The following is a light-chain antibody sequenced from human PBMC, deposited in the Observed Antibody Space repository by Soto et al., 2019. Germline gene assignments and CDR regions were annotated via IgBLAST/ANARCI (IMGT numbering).Light chain of an antibody. CDR1: SSDVGGYNY. CDR3: SSYTSSSTYV. J-gene: IGLJ1*01. Sequence: LTQPASVSGSPGQSITISCTGTSSDVGGYNYVSWYQQHPGKAPKLMIYDVSNRPSGVSNRFSGSKSGNTASLTISGLQAEDEVDYYCSSYTSSSTYVFGTGTKVTVL. V-gene: IGLV2-14*01. CDR2: DVS.